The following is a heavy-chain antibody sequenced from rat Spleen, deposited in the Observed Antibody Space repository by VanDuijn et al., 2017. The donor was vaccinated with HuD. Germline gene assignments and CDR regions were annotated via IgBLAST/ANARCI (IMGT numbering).Heavy chain of an antibody. D-gene: IGHD4-3*01. CDR1: GFTFSDYY. CDR3: ARQWRGTGYFDY. V-gene: IGHV5-29*01. J-gene: IGHJ2*01. CDR2: NSYYGSNT. Sequence: EVQLVESDGGLVQPGRSLKLSCAASGFTFSDYYMAWFRQATTKGLAWVATNSYYGSNTYYRDSVKGRFTISRDNAKSTLYLQMDSLRSEDTATYYCARQWRGTGYFDYWGQGVMVTVSS.